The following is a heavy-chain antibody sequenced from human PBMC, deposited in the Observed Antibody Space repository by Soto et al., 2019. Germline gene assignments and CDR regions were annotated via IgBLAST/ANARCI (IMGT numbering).Heavy chain of an antibody. V-gene: IGHV3-23*01. J-gene: IGHJ6*02. CDR1: GFTFRSHA. Sequence: GGSVRLSCAASGFTFRSHAMAWVRQSPGKGLEWVSGISANGVSSFHAGSVKGRFIISRDNSKNTLYLQMNRLRAEDTAVYYCAKEGTIFGVVTHRWVGYYYYGMDVWGQGTTVTVSS. CDR3: AKEGTIFGVVTHRWVGYYYYGMDV. CDR2: ISANGVSS. D-gene: IGHD3-3*01.